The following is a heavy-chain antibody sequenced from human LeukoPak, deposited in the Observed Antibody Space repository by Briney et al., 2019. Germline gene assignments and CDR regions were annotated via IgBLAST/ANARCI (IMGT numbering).Heavy chain of an antibody. V-gene: IGHV1-18*01. D-gene: IGHD3-22*01. CDR2: ISAYSGNT. CDR3: ARWRSYYDSSGYYQPDFFDY. CDR1: GYTLTSYG. J-gene: IGHJ4*02. Sequence: ASVKVSCKASGYTLTSYGISWVRQAPGQGGEWMGWISAYSGNTNYAQKLQGRVTMTTDTSTSTAYMELRSLRSDDTAVYYCARWRSYYDSSGYYQPDFFDYWGQGTLVTVSS.